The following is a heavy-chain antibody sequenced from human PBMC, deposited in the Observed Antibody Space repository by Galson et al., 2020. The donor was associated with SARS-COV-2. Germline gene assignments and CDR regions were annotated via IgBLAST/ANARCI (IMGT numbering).Heavy chain of an antibody. V-gene: IGHV3-11*06. CDR1: GLIFSDHY. J-gene: IGHJ4*02. Sequence: GGSLRLSCTASGLIFSDHYMNWIRQAPGKGLEWISYISPSSTYTNYADSVRGRFTISRDNTKTSLFLHMDSLRAEDTAVYYCAGSHKTVSYDFDHWGQGALVTVSS. CDR3: AGSHKTVSYDFDH. CDR2: ISPSSTYT.